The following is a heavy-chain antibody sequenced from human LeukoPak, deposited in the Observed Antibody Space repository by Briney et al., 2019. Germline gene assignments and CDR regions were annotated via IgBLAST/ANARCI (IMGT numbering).Heavy chain of an antibody. D-gene: IGHD2-2*01. V-gene: IGHV1-2*02. J-gene: IGHJ5*02. CDR1: GYTFTGYY. CDR3: AKEVPAATSNWFDP. CDR2: INPNSGGT. Sequence: ASVKVSCEASGYTFTGYYMHWARQAPGQGLEWMGWINPNSGGTNYAQKFQGRVTMTRDTSISTAYMELSRLRSDDTAVYYCAKEVPAATSNWFDPWGQGTLVTVSS.